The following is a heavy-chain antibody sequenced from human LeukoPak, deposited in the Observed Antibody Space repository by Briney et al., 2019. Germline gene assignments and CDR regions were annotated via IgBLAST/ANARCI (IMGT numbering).Heavy chain of an antibody. J-gene: IGHJ4*02. CDR1: GFSFKDYW. CDR3: VTSWGRQRRDY. V-gene: IGHV3-7*01. CDR2: ITPDGSDK. Sequence: PGGSLRLSCAASGFSFKDYWMSWVRQAPGKGLEWVADITPDGSDKTYVDSVKGRLTISRDNAKQSLYLQMDTLTAEDTAVYYCVTSWGRQRRDYWGQGTPVTVSS. D-gene: IGHD7-27*01.